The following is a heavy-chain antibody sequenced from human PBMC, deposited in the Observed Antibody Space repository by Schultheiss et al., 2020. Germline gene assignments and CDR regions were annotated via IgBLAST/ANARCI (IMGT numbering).Heavy chain of an antibody. Sequence: SQTLSLTCTVSGGSISSGGYYWSWIRQHPGKGLEWIGYIYYSGSTYYNPSLKSRVTISVDTSKNQFSLKLSSVTAADTAVYYCARVACSGGSCYFDFDYWGQGTLVTVSS. CDR1: GGSISSGGYY. CDR2: IYYSGST. CDR3: ARVACSGGSCYFDFDY. V-gene: IGHV4-31*03. D-gene: IGHD2-15*01. J-gene: IGHJ4*02.